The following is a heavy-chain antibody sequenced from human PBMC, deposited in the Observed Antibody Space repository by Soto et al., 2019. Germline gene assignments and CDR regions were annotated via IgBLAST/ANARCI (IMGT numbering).Heavy chain of an antibody. CDR1: GASLSGFS. Sequence: SETLSLTCTVSGASLSGFSWSWIRKSAGKGLEWIGRIYATGTTDYNPSLMSRVMMSVDTSKKQFSLKLRSVTAADTAVYYCVRDGTKTLRDWFDPWGQGISVTVSS. CDR2: IYATGTT. J-gene: IGHJ5*02. D-gene: IGHD1-1*01. V-gene: IGHV4-4*07. CDR3: VRDGTKTLRDWFDP.